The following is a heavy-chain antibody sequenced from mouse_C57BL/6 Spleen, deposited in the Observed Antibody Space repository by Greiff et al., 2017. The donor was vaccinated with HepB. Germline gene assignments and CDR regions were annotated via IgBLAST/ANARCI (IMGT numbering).Heavy chain of an antibody. J-gene: IGHJ2*01. CDR2: IDPEDGET. Sequence: VQLQQSGAELVKPGASVKLSCTACGFNIKDYYMHWVKQRNEQGLEWIGRIDPEDGETKYDPKFKGKATRTADTSSNTAYLQLRSLTSEDTAVYYCARYPDFDYWGQGTTLSVAS. CDR1: GFNIKDYY. D-gene: IGHD5-1*01. CDR3: ARYPDFDY. V-gene: IGHV14-2*01.